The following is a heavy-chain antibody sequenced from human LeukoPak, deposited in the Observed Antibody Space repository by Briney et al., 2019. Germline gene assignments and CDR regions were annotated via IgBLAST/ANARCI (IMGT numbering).Heavy chain of an antibody. CDR2: INGDGSST. J-gene: IGHJ6*02. Sequence: GGSLRLSCAASGFTFSSYAMSWVRQAPGKGLEWVSRINGDGSSTSYADSVKGRFTISRDNAKNTLYLQMNSLRAEDTAVYYCASASYGSGSDYGMDVWGQGTTVTVSS. V-gene: IGHV3-74*01. D-gene: IGHD3-10*01. CDR1: GFTFSSYA. CDR3: ASASYGSGSDYGMDV.